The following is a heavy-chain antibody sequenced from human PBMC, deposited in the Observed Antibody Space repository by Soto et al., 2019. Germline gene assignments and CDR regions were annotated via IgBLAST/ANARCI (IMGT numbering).Heavy chain of an antibody. CDR3: AKATATSGGAFEI. V-gene: IGHV3-23*01. J-gene: IGHJ3*02. CDR2: ILVGGST. D-gene: IGHD1-1*01. Sequence: PGGSLRLSCAVSGFICSSYDMSWVRQAPGKGLEWVSTILVGGSTHYEDAVKGRFTISRDTSKNTVYLQMNSLTAGDTAVYYCAKATATSGGAFEIYGQGTMVTGS. CDR1: GFICSSYD.